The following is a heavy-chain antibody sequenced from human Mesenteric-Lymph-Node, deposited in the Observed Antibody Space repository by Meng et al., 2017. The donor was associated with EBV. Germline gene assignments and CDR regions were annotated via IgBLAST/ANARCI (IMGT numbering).Heavy chain of an antibody. CDR1: GDSISISRW. D-gene: IGHD6-19*01. J-gene: IGHJ4*02. CDR3: ARSPGWYSLDY. Sequence: QVRLEESGPGLVQPSGTLSLTCAGSGDSISISRWWGWVRQPPGKGLEWIGEISHSGRTTYNPSLKSRVTISADKSKNQFSLKLNSVTAADTAVYYCARSPGWYSLDYWGQGTLVTVSS. V-gene: IGHV4-4*02. CDR2: ISHSGRT.